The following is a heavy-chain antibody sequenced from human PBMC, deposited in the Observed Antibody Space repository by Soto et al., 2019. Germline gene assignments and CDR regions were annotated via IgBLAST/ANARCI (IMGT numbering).Heavy chain of an antibody. CDR3: ARGEIEMATISAFDI. Sequence: SETLSLTCTVSGGSVISGSYYWSWIRQPPGKGLEWIGYIYYSGSTNYNPSLKSRVTISVDTSKNQFSLKLSSVTAADTAVYYCARGEIEMATISAFDIWGQGTMVT. V-gene: IGHV4-61*01. D-gene: IGHD5-12*01. CDR1: GGSVISGSYY. CDR2: IYYSGST. J-gene: IGHJ3*02.